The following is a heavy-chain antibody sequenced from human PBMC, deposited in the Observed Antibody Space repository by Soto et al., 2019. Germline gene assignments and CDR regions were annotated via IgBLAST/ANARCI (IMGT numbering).Heavy chain of an antibody. D-gene: IGHD6-13*01. Sequence: QVQLQESGPGLVKPSQTLSLTCTVSGGSISSGGYYWSWIRQHPGKGLEWIGYIYYSGSTYYNPSLKSRVTISVDTSKNQFSLKLSSVTAADTAVYYCARDRGRAAAGTLDYWGQGTLVTVSS. CDR3: ARDRGRAAAGTLDY. CDR2: IYYSGST. CDR1: GGSISSGGYY. V-gene: IGHV4-31*03. J-gene: IGHJ4*02.